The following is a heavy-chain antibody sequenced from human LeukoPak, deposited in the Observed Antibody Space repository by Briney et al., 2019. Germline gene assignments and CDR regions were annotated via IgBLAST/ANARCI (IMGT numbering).Heavy chain of an antibody. CDR1: GFTFSICG. J-gene: IGHJ4*02. V-gene: IGHV3-30*02. Sequence: GGSLRLSCAPSGFTFSICGMHWVRQAPDKGVEWVAFIRYEGRKKYYADSVKGQFTISRDNAMNSLYLQMNSLRDGDTALYYCARAGNPYYYDMIDYWGQGTLVTVSS. CDR2: IRYEGRKK. D-gene: IGHD3-22*01. CDR3: ARAGNPYYYDMIDY.